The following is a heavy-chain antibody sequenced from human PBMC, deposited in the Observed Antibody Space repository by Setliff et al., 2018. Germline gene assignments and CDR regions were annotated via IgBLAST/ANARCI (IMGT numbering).Heavy chain of an antibody. CDR3: RQAVVGRDVFDI. CDR1: GGSFSTYF. V-gene: IGHV4-34*01. Sequence: SETLSLTCAVYGGSFSTYFWSWIRQPPGEGLEWIGEISHSGSTNYNPSLKSRVTISVDTSKKQFSLTLRYVTAADTALYYCRQAVVGRDVFDIWGQGTVVTVSS. CDR2: ISHSGST. J-gene: IGHJ3*02. D-gene: IGHD1-1*01.